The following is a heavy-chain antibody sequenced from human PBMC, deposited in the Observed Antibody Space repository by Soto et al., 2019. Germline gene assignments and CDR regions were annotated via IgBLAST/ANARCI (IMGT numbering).Heavy chain of an antibody. CDR2: IYYSGST. J-gene: IGHJ5*02. CDR3: ARSRHCSSTSCYFAEGVNWFDP. D-gene: IGHD2-2*01. CDR1: GGSISSSSYY. V-gene: IGHV4-39*01. Sequence: KTSETLSLTCTVSGGSISSSSYYWGWIRQPPGKGLEWIGSIYYSGSTYYNPSLKSRVTISVDTSKNQFSLKLSSVTAADTAVYYCARSRHCSSTSCYFAEGVNWFDPWGQGTLVTVSS.